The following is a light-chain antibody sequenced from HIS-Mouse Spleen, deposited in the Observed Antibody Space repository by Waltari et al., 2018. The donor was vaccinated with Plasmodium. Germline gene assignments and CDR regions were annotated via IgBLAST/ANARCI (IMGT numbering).Light chain of an antibody. CDR1: ALPKNY. CDR3: YSTDSSGTYQV. Sequence: SYELTQPPSVSVSPGQTARITCSGDALPKNYAYWYQQKSGQAPGLVIYEDSKRPSGLPERSSGASSGTMATLTISGAQVEDEADYYCYSTDSSGTYQVFGGGTKLTVL. V-gene: IGLV3-10*01. CDR2: EDS. J-gene: IGLJ2*01.